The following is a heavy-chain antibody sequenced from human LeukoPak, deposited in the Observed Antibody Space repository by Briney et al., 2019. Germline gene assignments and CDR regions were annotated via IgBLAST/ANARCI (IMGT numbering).Heavy chain of an antibody. J-gene: IGHJ4*02. CDR1: GGTFSSYA. CDR3: ARDAREGYSYGGTFDY. Sequence: ASVKVSWKASGGTFSSYAISWVRQAPGQGLEWMGGIIPIFGTANYAQKFQGRVTITADESTSTAYMELSSLRSEDTAVYYCARDAREGYSYGGTFDYWGQGTLVTVSS. D-gene: IGHD5-18*01. CDR2: IIPIFGTA. V-gene: IGHV1-69*13.